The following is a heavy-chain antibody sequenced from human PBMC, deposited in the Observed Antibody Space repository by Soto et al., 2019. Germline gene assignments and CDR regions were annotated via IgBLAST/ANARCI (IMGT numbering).Heavy chain of an antibody. CDR1: GYTFTSYG. CDR2: ISAYNGNT. Sequence: ASVKVSYKASGYTFTSYGISWVRQAPGQGLEWMGWISAYNGNTNYAQKLQGRVTMTTDTSTSTAYMELRSLRSDDTAVYYCARDRLWLGPGAVVEYFQHWGQGTLVTVSS. V-gene: IGHV1-18*01. J-gene: IGHJ1*01. CDR3: ARDRLWLGPGAVVEYFQH. D-gene: IGHD3-10*01.